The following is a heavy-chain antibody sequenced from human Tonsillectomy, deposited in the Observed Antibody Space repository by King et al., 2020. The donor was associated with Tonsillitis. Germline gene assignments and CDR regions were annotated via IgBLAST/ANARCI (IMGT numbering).Heavy chain of an antibody. D-gene: IGHD3-10*01. V-gene: IGHV3-9*01. CDR1: GFTFDDYA. CDR2: ISWNSGSI. CDR3: AKEGFGELFQGNWFDP. Sequence: VQLVESGGGLVQPGRSLRLSCAASGFTFDDYAMHWVRQAPGKGLEWVSGISWNSGSIGYADSVKGRFTISRDNAKNSLYLQMNSLRAEDTALYYCAKEGFGELFQGNWFDPWGQGTLVTVSS. J-gene: IGHJ5*02.